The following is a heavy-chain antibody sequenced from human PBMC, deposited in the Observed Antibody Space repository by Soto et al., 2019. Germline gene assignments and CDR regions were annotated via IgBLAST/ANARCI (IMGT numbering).Heavy chain of an antibody. CDR2: MNPNSGNT. Sequence: QVQLVQSGAEVKKPGASVKVSCKASGYTFTSYDINWVRQAIGQGLEWMGWMNPNSGNTGYAQKFRGRVTITRNTSIRTAYIELSSLRSEATAVYYCARERTGTTSMDVWGQGTTVTVSS. CDR1: GYTFTSYD. V-gene: IGHV1-8*01. D-gene: IGHD1-1*01. J-gene: IGHJ6*02. CDR3: ARERTGTTSMDV.